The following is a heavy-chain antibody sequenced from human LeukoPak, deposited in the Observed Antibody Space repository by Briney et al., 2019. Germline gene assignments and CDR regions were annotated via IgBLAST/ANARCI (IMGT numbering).Heavy chain of an antibody. CDR1: GFTLSSNY. J-gene: IGHJ3*02. Sequence: GGSLTLSCAASGFTLSSNYMSWVRPAAGKGLEWVSVIYRGGSKYFAESVKGKFTISSNNSQKQPYLQMNSLRAEDTAVYYCAREGYDILTGSDWGAFDIWGQGTMVTVSS. CDR2: IYRGGSK. CDR3: AREGYDILTGSDWGAFDI. V-gene: IGHV3-66*01. D-gene: IGHD3-9*01.